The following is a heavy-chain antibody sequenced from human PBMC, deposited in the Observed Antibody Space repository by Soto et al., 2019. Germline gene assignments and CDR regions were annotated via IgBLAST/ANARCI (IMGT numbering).Heavy chain of an antibody. Sequence: QVQLVQSGAEEKKPGASVKVSCKASGYTFTSYAMHWVRQAPGQRLEWMGWINAGNGNTKYSQKFQGRVTITRDTSASTAYMELSSLRSEDTAVYYCARIMVVVNALDYWGQGTLVPVSS. CDR3: ARIMVVVNALDY. CDR1: GYTFTSYA. CDR2: INAGNGNT. V-gene: IGHV1-3*05. J-gene: IGHJ4*02. D-gene: IGHD2-21*01.